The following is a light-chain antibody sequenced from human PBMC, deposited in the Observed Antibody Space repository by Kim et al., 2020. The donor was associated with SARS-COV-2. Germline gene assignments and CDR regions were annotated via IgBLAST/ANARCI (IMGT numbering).Light chain of an antibody. CDR3: QQYDSWPPYT. J-gene: IGKJ2*01. CDR2: GTS. V-gene: IGKV3-15*01. CDR1: QSVSSR. Sequence: VPPGERVTLSCRASQSVSSRLAWYQQKPGQAPRLLMYGTSTRAAGIPARFSGSGSGTEFTLTINSLQSEDFAMYYCQQYDSWPPYTFGQGTKLEI.